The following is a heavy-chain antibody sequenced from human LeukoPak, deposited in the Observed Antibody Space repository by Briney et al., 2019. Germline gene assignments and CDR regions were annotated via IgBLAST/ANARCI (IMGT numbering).Heavy chain of an antibody. D-gene: IGHD5-24*01. Sequence: GGSLRLSCTVSEFTFSRNYMLWVRQAPGKGLEWVSLIFSNGDTHYADSVKGRFTISRDTSKNTVSLQMNSLRVEDTAMYYCTRDQMNYWGQGTLVTVSS. CDR2: IFSNGDT. CDR3: TRDQMNY. CDR1: EFTFSRNY. V-gene: IGHV3-53*01. J-gene: IGHJ4*02.